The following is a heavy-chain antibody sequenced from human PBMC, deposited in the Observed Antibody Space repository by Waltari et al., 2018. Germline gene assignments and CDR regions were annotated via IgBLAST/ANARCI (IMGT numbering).Heavy chain of an antibody. J-gene: IGHJ4*02. D-gene: IGHD3-16*01. V-gene: IGHV3-74*01. CDR2: SNREGSST. Sequence: EVQLVESGGGLVQLGGPLRLSCAASGFTFSGHWMHWVRQAPGKGLVWVSRSNREGSSTSYADFVKGRFTISRDNAKNTLYLQMNSLRAEDTAVYYCARNSKDWRSDGGLDYWGQGTLVTVSS. CDR1: GFTFSGHW. CDR3: ARNSKDWRSDGGLDY.